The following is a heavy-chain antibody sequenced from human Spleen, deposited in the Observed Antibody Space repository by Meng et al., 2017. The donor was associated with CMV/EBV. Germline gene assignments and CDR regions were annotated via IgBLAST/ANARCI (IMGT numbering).Heavy chain of an antibody. CDR3: ARLGPSTSCYYRCGFDS. D-gene: IGHD2-2*01. V-gene: IGHV5-51*01. J-gene: IGHJ4*02. CDR1: GYGFDAFW. Sequence: GGSLRLSCQSFGYGFDAFWIGWVRQMPGKGLEWMGIIYPGDSETRYSPSFQGQVTISADKSINTAYLQWSSLKASDTAIYYCARLGPSTSCYYRCGFDSWGQGTLVTVSS. CDR2: IYPGDSET.